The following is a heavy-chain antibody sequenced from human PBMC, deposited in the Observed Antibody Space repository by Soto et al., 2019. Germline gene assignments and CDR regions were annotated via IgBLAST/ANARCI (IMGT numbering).Heavy chain of an antibody. CDR1: GFTFSSYA. D-gene: IGHD3-10*01. CDR3: AKDPTIVYVGDPRTGFDY. J-gene: IGHJ4*02. V-gene: IGHV3-23*01. CDR2: ISGSGGST. Sequence: EVQLLESGGGLVQPGGSLRLSCAASGFTFSSYAMSWVRQAPGTGLEWVSAISGSGGSTYYADSVKGRFTISRDNSKNTLYLQMNSLRAEDTAVYDCAKDPTIVYVGDPRTGFDYWGQGTLVTVSS.